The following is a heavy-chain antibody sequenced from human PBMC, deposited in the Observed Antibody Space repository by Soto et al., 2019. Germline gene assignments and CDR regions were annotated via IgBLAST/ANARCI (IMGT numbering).Heavy chain of an antibody. Sequence: QVQLVQSGAEVKKPGASVKVSCKASGYTFTSYDINWVRQATGQGLEWMGWMNPNSGNTGYAQKFQGRVTMTRNTSLSTAYMELSSLRSEDTAVYYCARGDGGRYYGSGSYYPPPRYYGGMDVWGQGTTVTVSS. CDR2: MNPNSGNT. J-gene: IGHJ6*02. CDR1: GYTFTSYD. V-gene: IGHV1-8*01. D-gene: IGHD3-10*01. CDR3: ARGDGGRYYGSGSYYPPPRYYGGMDV.